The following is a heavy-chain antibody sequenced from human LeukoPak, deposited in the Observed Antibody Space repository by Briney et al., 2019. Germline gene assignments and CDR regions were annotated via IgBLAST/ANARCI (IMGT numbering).Heavy chain of an antibody. Sequence: GGSLRLSCAASGFTFSSYSMNRVRQAPGKGLEWVSSISSSSSYIYYADSVKGRFTISRDNAKNSLYLQMNSLRAEDTAAYYCARDPDYGDYPDAFDIWGQGTMVTVSS. CDR1: GFTFSSYS. V-gene: IGHV3-21*01. J-gene: IGHJ3*02. CDR3: ARDPDYGDYPDAFDI. CDR2: ISSSSSYI. D-gene: IGHD4-17*01.